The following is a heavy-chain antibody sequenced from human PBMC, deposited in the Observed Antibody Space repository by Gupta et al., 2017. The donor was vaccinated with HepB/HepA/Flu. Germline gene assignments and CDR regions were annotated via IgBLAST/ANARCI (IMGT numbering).Heavy chain of an antibody. CDR1: RFTVRSCD. CDR3: AKTRDNWRYDQSYDFYSGMDV. D-gene: IGHD3-3*01. Sequence: EVQMLVSGGGLVQPGESVRLSCAASRFTVRSCDMKWVRQGPGKGLEWVSGISGSGTGTYYADSVRGRFTISRDNSKNTLYLQMNSLRADDTAVYYCAKTRDNWRYDQSYDFYSGMDVWGQGTTVTVSS. J-gene: IGHJ6*02. V-gene: IGHV3-23*01. CDR2: ISGSGTGT.